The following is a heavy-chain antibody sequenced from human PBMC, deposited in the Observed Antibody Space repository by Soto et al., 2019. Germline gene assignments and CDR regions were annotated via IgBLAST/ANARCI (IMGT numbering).Heavy chain of an antibody. CDR2: IRGDGGAT. Sequence: EVQLLESGGGLVQPGGFLRLTCAASGFSVSDYDMGWVRQAPGKGLEWVSLIRGDGGATYYAASVEGRLTTSRDTSENTVYLDMNYLRAEDTALYYCAKDRRGGEYPAFYLWGQGTMVTVSS. D-gene: IGHD2-21*01. V-gene: IGHV3-23*01. CDR1: GFSVSDYD. CDR3: AKDRRGGEYPAFYL. J-gene: IGHJ3*01.